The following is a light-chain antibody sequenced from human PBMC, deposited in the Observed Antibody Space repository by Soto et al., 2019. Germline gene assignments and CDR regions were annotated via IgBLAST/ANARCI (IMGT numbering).Light chain of an antibody. CDR3: QQRSNWPPYT. CDR1: QSFSSS. CDR2: DAS. J-gene: IGKJ2*01. V-gene: IGKV3-11*01. Sequence: EIVLTQSPATLSLSPGERATLSSRASQSFSSSLAWYQQKPGQAPRLLIYDASNRATGIPARFSGSGSGTDFTLTISSLEPEDFAVYYCQQRSNWPPYTFGQGTKLEIK.